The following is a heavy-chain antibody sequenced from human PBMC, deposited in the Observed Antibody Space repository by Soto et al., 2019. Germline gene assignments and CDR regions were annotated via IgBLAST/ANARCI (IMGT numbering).Heavy chain of an antibody. D-gene: IGHD6-6*01. CDR1: GDMFRNSA. Sequence: QVQLVQSGAEVKRPGSSVNVSCKASGDMFRNSAFSWVRQAPGQGLEWMGVIIPLFRKTNDAQRFQGRVTFSADESTTTLYLELSNLTSEDTAVYFCARARLSNGDPNIYFFYGLDVWGQGTTVTVSS. CDR3: ARARLSNGDPNIYFFYGLDV. CDR2: IIPLFRKT. J-gene: IGHJ6*01. V-gene: IGHV1-69*01.